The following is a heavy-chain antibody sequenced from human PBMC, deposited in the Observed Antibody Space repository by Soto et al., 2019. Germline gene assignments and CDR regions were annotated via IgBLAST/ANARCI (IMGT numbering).Heavy chain of an antibody. CDR1: GFTFSSYA. V-gene: IGHV3-23*01. CDR3: AKRRGAGGHFDY. J-gene: IGHJ4*02. CDR2: VSIGGST. D-gene: IGHD2-15*01. Sequence: DVQLLESGGGLVQPEGSLRLSCAASGFTFSSYAMGWVRQGPGKGLEWVAVVSIGGSTHYADAVRGRFTISRDNSKNMLSLQMNSLTTEDTAVYFCAKRRGAGGHFDYGGQGALVTVSS.